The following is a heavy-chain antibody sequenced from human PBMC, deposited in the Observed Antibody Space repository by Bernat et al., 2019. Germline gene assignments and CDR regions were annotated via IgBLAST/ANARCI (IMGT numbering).Heavy chain of an antibody. J-gene: IGHJ4*02. CDR2: ISGSGGST. CDR1: GFTFSSYS. Sequence: EVQLVESGGGLVQPGGSLRLSCAASGFTFSSYSMNWVRQAPGKGLEWVSAISGSGGSTYYADSVKGRFTISRDNSKNTLYLQMNSLRAEDTAVYYCAKDLADYYGSGSYYNGCDYWGQGTLVTVSS. D-gene: IGHD3-10*01. V-gene: IGHV3-23*04. CDR3: AKDLADYYGSGSYYNGCDY.